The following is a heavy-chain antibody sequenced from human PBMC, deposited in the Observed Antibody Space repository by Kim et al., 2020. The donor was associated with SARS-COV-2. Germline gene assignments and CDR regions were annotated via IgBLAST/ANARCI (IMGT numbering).Heavy chain of an antibody. D-gene: IGHD6-13*01. J-gene: IGHJ4*02. Sequence: NTNYAQKLQGRVTTTTDTSTSTAYMELRSLRSDDTAVYYCARDSSSWYDYWGQGTLVTVSS. CDR3: ARDSSSWYDY. CDR2: NT. V-gene: IGHV1-18*01.